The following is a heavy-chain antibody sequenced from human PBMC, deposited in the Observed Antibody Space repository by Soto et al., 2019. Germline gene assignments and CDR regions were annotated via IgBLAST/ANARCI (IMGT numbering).Heavy chain of an antibody. V-gene: IGHV4-30-2*01. Sequence: PSETQSLICTVSGASITYGAYSWSWIRQTPGKGLEWIGYINHLETTFYNPSFESRLTLSIDRTKNQFSLNLKSMSAADRAVYFCARGGGFDSFDYWGQGILVTVSS. CDR1: GASITYGAYS. D-gene: IGHD3-10*01. CDR2: INHLETT. CDR3: ARGGGFDSFDY. J-gene: IGHJ4*02.